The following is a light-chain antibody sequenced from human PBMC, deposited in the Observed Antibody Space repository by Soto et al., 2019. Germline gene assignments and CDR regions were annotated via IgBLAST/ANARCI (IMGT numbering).Light chain of an antibody. Sequence: ENVLTQAPGTLSLSPGDTATLSCRASHSVSNNYLARYQQKPGQAPRRPIYGVSSRARGHPDRFSGSGYGTDFTLTISGREPEDFAVYYCQQYGSSHAVGQGTKLEIK. J-gene: IGKJ2*01. CDR1: HSVSNNY. CDR2: GVS. CDR3: QQYGSSHA. V-gene: IGKV3-20*01.